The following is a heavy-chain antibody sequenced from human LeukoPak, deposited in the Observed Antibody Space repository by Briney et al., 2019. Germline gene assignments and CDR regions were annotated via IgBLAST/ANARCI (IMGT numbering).Heavy chain of an antibody. Sequence: PGGSERLSCAASGFTFSDYYMSWVRQAPGKGLEWVSAISGSGGSTYYADSVKGRFTISRDNSKNTLYLQMNSLRAEDTAVYYCAKDREWGYSSSWSNPYFQHWGQGTLVTVSS. J-gene: IGHJ1*01. CDR2: ISGSGGST. CDR3: AKDREWGYSSSWSNPYFQH. CDR1: GFTFSDYY. D-gene: IGHD6-13*01. V-gene: IGHV3-23*01.